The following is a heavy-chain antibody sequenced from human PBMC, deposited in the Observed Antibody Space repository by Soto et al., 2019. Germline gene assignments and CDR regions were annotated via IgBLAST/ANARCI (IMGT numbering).Heavy chain of an antibody. CDR1: GFTFKTYS. D-gene: IGHD3-9*01. V-gene: IGHV3-21*01. J-gene: IGHJ3*02. Sequence: EEQLVESGGGLVKPGESLRLSCAGYGFTFKTYSMNLVRQGSGKGLEGVSSISGSSSFIYYAESVRGRLTISRDNAKNSLSLQMNSLRVEDTAVYYCARDLGNTGYPDAFDIWGQGTMVTVSS. CDR3: ARDLGNTGYPDAFDI. CDR2: ISGSSSFI.